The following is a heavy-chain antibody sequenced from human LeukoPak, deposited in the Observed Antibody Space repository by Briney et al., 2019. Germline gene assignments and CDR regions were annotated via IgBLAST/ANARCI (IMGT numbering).Heavy chain of an antibody. Sequence: PSETLSLTCAVYGGSFSGYYWSWIRQTPGKGLEWIGTIYYNGNTYYNASLKSRVSISGDTSNNQFSLRLTSVTATDTAVYYCTRQGDGGRAFDYWGQGILVTVSS. CDR2: IYYNGNT. V-gene: IGHV4-34*01. J-gene: IGHJ4*02. D-gene: IGHD4-23*01. CDR3: TRQGDGGRAFDY. CDR1: GGSFSGYY.